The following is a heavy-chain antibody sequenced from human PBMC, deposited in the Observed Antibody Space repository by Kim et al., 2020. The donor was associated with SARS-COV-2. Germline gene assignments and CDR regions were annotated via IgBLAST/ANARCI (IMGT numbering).Heavy chain of an antibody. D-gene: IGHD3-22*01. Sequence: GGSLRLSCAASGFTFSSYGMHWVRQAPGKGLEWVAVIWYDGSNKYYADSVKGRFTISRDNSKNTLYLQMNSLRAEVTAVYYCAREGLGEYDSSGYYDYWGQGTLVTVSS. CDR3: AREGLGEYDSSGYYDY. CDR2: IWYDGSNK. CDR1: GFTFSSYG. J-gene: IGHJ4*02. V-gene: IGHV3-33*01.